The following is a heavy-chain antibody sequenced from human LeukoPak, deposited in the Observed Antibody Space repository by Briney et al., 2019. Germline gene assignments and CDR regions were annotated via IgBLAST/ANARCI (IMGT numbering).Heavy chain of an antibody. CDR1: GFTFDDYA. D-gene: IGHD6-19*01. Sequence: PGGSLRLSCAASGFTFDDYAMHWVRQAPGKGLEWVSLISWDGGSTYYADSVKGRFTISRDNSKNSLYLQMNSLRAEDTALYYCAKDRAVAGIDLFDYWGQGTLVTVSS. J-gene: IGHJ4*02. CDR3: AKDRAVAGIDLFDY. CDR2: ISWDGGST. V-gene: IGHV3-43D*03.